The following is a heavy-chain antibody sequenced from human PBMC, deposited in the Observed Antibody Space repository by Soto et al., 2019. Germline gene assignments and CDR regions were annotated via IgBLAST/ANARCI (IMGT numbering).Heavy chain of an antibody. CDR3: ARPTYYYGSGSSEYYYYYGLDV. D-gene: IGHD3-10*01. Sequence: SLRLSCAASGFTFSSYSMNWVRQAPGKGLEWVSYISSSGRTIYYADSVKGRFTISRDNAKNSLYLQMNSLRAEDTAVYYCARPTYYYGSGSSEYYYYYGLDVWGQGTTVTVSS. V-gene: IGHV3-48*01. CDR2: ISSSGRTI. CDR1: GFTFSSYS. J-gene: IGHJ6*02.